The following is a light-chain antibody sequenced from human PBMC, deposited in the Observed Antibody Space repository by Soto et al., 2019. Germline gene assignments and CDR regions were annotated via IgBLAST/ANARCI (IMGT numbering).Light chain of an antibody. Sequence: EIVMTQSPATLSVSPGERATLSCRASQSVGSTLAWYQQKVGQAPRLLIYDASARATGIPARSSGSGSGTEFTLTISSLQSEDFAVYYCQQYNDWPETFGQGTKVDIK. J-gene: IGKJ1*01. CDR3: QQYNDWPET. CDR2: DAS. V-gene: IGKV3-15*01. CDR1: QSVGST.